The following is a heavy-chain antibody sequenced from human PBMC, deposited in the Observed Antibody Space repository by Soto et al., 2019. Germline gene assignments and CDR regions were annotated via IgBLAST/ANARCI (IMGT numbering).Heavy chain of an antibody. CDR3: ASSYCTSPNTCHFDY. D-gene: IGHD2-2*01. J-gene: IGHJ4*02. V-gene: IGHV1-69*02. CDR1: GGTFSSYT. CDR2: IIPILGIA. Sequence: SVKVSCKASGGTFSSYTISWVRQAPGQGLEWMGRIIPILGIANYAQKFQGRVTITADKSTSTAYMELSSLRSEDTAVYYCASSYCTSPNTCHFDYWGQGTLVTVSS.